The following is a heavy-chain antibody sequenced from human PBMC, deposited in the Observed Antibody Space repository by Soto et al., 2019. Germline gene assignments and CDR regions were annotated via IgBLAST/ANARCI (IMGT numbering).Heavy chain of an antibody. J-gene: IGHJ4*02. D-gene: IGHD6-19*01. V-gene: IGHV3-74*01. CDR3: AVAVAGPTAIGY. CDR1: GFTFSSYW. CDR2: IKSDGSST. Sequence: EVQLVESGGGLDQPGGSLRLSCAASGFTFSSYWMHWVCQAPGKGLVWVSRIKSDGSSTTYADSVKGRFTISRDNAKNSLYLQMNSLRAEDTAVYYCAVAVAGPTAIGYWGQGTLVTVSS.